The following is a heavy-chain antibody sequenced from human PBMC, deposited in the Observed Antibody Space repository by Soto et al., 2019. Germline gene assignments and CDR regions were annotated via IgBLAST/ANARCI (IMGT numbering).Heavy chain of an antibody. V-gene: IGHV4-30-4*01. CDR1: GGSISSGDYY. Sequence: PSETLSLTCTVSGGSISSGDYYWSWIRQPPGKGLEWIGYIYYSGSTYYNPSLKSRVTIPVDTSKNQFSLKLSSVTAADTAVYYCARIRLQLDYYGMDVWGQGTTVTVSS. D-gene: IGHD4-4*01. CDR2: IYYSGST. CDR3: ARIRLQLDYYGMDV. J-gene: IGHJ6*02.